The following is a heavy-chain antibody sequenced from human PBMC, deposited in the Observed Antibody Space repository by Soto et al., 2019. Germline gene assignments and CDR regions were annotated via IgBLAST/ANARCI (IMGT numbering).Heavy chain of an antibody. CDR1: GGTFSTYS. D-gene: IGHD2-21*01. J-gene: IGHJ3*02. CDR2: IIPMLGIR. CDR3: TIGSWSGEVFDI. V-gene: IGHV1-69*02. Sequence: QVQLVQSGAEVKKPGSSVKVSCKDSGGTFSTYSMFWVRQAPGQGLEWMGRIIPMLGIRNYAQRFQDRVTITADNSTATAHMELSSLRSEDTALYYCTIGSWSGEVFDIWGQGTMVTVSS.